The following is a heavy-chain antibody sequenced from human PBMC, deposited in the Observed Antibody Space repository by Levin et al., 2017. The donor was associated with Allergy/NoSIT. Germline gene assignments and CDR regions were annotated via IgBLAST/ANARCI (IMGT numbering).Heavy chain of an antibody. Sequence: GESLKISCKASGYTFTGYYMHWVRQAPGQGLEWMGWINPNSGGTNYAQKFQGRVTMTRDTSISTAYMELSRLRSDDTAVYYCARSPGSAFDIWGQGTMVTVSS. D-gene: IGHD3-10*01. V-gene: IGHV1-2*02. CDR2: INPNSGGT. J-gene: IGHJ3*02. CDR3: ARSPGSAFDI. CDR1: GYTFTGYY.